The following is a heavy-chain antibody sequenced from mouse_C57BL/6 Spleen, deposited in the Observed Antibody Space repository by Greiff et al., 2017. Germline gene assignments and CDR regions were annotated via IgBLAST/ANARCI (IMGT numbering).Heavy chain of an antibody. J-gene: IGHJ2*01. CDR3: ATGGSSSDY. Sequence: QVQLQQPGAELVRPGSSVKLSCKASGYTFTSYWMDWVKQRPGQGLEWIGNIYPSDSETHYNQKFKDKATLTVDKSSSTAYMQLSSLTSEDSAVYYCATGGSSSDYWGQGTTLTVSS. V-gene: IGHV1-61*01. CDR1: GYTFTSYW. D-gene: IGHD1-1*01. CDR2: IYPSDSET.